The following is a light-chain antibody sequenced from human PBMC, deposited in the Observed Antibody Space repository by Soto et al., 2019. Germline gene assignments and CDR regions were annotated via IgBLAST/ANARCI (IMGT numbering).Light chain of an antibody. CDR3: QQYNNWPLT. Sequence: DIDMTQSPATLSVAPGERVTFSCRASQGVSRKLAWYQHKPGQAPRLLISGASTGATGIPARFSGSGSGTDFTLTISRLEPEDFAVYYCQQYNNWPLTFGQGTMVDVK. CDR2: GAS. V-gene: IGKV3-15*01. J-gene: IGKJ1*01. CDR1: QGVSRK.